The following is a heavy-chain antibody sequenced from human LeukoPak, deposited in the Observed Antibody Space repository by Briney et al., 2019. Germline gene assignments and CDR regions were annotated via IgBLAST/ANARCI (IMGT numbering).Heavy chain of an antibody. Sequence: SVKVSCKASGGTFSSYAISWVRQAPGQGLEWMGGIIPIFGTANYAQKFQGRVTINTDESTSTAYMELSSLRSEDTAVYYGARGGGIVGAGGAFDIWGQGTMVTVSS. CDR3: ARGGGIVGAGGAFDI. J-gene: IGHJ3*02. D-gene: IGHD1-26*01. CDR2: IIPIFGTA. CDR1: GGTFSSYA. V-gene: IGHV1-69*05.